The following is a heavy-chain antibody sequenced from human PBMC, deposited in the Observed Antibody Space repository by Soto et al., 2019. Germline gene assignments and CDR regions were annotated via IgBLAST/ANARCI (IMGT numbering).Heavy chain of an antibody. J-gene: IGHJ6*03. CDR1: GFTFSSYG. D-gene: IGHD2-2*01. CDR2: IWYDGSNK. V-gene: IGHV3-33*01. Sequence: GGSLRLSCAASGFTFSSYGMHWVRQAPGKGLEWVAVIWYDGSNKYYADSVKGRFTISRDNSKNTLYLQMNSLRAEDTAVYYCARGNQVVPAATHYYYYYMDVWGKGTTVTVSS. CDR3: ARGNQVVPAATHYYYYYMDV.